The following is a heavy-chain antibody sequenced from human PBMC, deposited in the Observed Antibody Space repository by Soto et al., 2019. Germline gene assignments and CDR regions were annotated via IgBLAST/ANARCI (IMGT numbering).Heavy chain of an antibody. D-gene: IGHD3-22*01. J-gene: IGHJ4*02. CDR2: IIPIFGTA. CDR1: GGTFSSYA. V-gene: IGHV1-69*13. Sequence: SVKVSCKASGGTFSSYAISWVRQAPGQGLEWMGGIIPIFGTANYAQKFQGRVTITADESTSTAYMELSSLRSEDTAVYYCASGYYDSSGYYRLYFDYWGQGTLVTVSS. CDR3: ASGYYDSSGYYRLYFDY.